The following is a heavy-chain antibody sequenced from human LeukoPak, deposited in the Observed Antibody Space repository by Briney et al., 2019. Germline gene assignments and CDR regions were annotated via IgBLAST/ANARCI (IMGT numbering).Heavy chain of an antibody. CDR2: IIPVFGTP. CDR1: GYTFTGYY. Sequence: SVKVSCKASGYTFTGYYMHWVRQAPGQGLEWMGGIIPVFGTPNYAQKFQGRVTIAADKSTRTAYMELSSLRSEDTAVYYCASGTTDIVVVPATLRNYYFDYWGQGTLVTVSS. CDR3: ASGTTDIVVVPATLRNYYFDY. V-gene: IGHV1-69*06. D-gene: IGHD2-2*01. J-gene: IGHJ4*02.